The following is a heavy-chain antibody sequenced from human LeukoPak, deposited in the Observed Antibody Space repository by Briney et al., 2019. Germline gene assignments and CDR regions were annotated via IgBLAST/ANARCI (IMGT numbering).Heavy chain of an antibody. V-gene: IGHV3-9*01. CDR2: ISWNSGSI. Sequence: GGSLRLSCAASGFTFSSYAMSWVRQAPGKGLEWVSGISWNSGSIGYADSVKGRFTISRGNAKNSLYLQMNSLRAEDTALYYCAKDQGDEMGESDIWGQGTMVTVSS. CDR1: GFTFSSYA. D-gene: IGHD3-16*01. CDR3: AKDQGDEMGESDI. J-gene: IGHJ3*02.